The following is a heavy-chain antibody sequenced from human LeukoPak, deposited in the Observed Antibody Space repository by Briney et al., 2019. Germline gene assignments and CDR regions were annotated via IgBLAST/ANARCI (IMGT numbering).Heavy chain of an antibody. V-gene: IGHV1-2*02. J-gene: IGHJ6*02. D-gene: IGHD3-22*01. CDR2: INPNSGGT. Sequence: ASVKVSCKASGCTFTGYYMHWVRQAPGQGLEWMGWINPNSGGTNYAQKFQGRVTMTRDTSISTAYMELSRLRSDDTAVYYCARDLSYDSSGYYSSWSDYYYYGMDVWGQGTTVTVSS. CDR1: GCTFTGYY. CDR3: ARDLSYDSSGYYSSWSDYYYYGMDV.